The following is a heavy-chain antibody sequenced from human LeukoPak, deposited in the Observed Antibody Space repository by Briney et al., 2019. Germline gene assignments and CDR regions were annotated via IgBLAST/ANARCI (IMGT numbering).Heavy chain of an antibody. V-gene: IGHV4-59*02. CDR1: GVSVRSYY. CDR3: ARAKGDY. Sequence: SETLSPTCIVSGVSVRSYYWSWIRQPPGKGLEWIAYIYYSGNTKYNPSLKSRATIFVDTSKNQFSLDLESVTAADTAVYYCARAKGDYWGQGTLVTVSS. CDR2: IYYSGNT. J-gene: IGHJ4*02.